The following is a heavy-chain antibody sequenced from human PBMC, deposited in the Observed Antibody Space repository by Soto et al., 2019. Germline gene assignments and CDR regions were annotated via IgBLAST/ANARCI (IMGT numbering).Heavy chain of an antibody. V-gene: IGHV3-48*01. CDR2: IGFRGDNI. D-gene: IGHD1-26*01. CDR3: ARGRWEHHFVY. J-gene: IGHJ4*02. CDR1: GFTFSTYS. Sequence: EVQLVESGGGLVQPGGSLRLSCAASGFTFSTYSMNWVRQAPGKGLEWVAYIGFRGDNIYYADSVKGRATISRDNAKNSLFLQMIGLRAEDTAVYYCARGRWEHHFVYWGQGTLVTVSS.